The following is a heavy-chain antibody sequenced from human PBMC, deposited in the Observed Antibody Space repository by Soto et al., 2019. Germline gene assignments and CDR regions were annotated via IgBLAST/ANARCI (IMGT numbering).Heavy chain of an antibody. CDR3: ARLTVPPMDYYFDY. J-gene: IGHJ4*02. V-gene: IGHV5-51*01. D-gene: IGHD4-17*01. CDR1: GYSVTLYW. CDR2: IYPGDSDT. Sequence: LSFSCEVPGYSVTLYWIAWVRHMPGKGLEWMGIIYPGDSDTRYSPSFQGQVTISADKSISTAYLQWSSLKASDTAMYYCARLTVPPMDYYFDYWGQGTLVTVPS.